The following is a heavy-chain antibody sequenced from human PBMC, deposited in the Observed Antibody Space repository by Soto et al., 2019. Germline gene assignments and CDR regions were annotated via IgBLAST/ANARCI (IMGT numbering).Heavy chain of an antibody. J-gene: IGHJ4*02. CDR1: GFSFSGYG. V-gene: IGHV3-30*18. CDR3: AKSLLLYSGTVDDC. CDR2: ISYDGGNT. Sequence: QVQLVESRGGVVQPGRSLRLSCAASGFSFSGYGMHWVRQAPGKGLEWVAVISYDGGNTYYADSVKGRFTISRDNSRNTLFLQMNSLTTEDTAVYYCAKSLLLYSGTVDDCWGQGTLVTVSS. D-gene: IGHD1-26*01.